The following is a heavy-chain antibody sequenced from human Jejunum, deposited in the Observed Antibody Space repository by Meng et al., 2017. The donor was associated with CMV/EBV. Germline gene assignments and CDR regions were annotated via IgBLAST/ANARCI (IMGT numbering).Heavy chain of an antibody. Sequence: FIFSDQHMDWVRQAPGKGLEWVGRIRNRAESYTIDYAASVRGRFIISRDDSKNSLYLQMNNLETEDTAVYYCARDLSRGISYETGSWGQGTLVTASS. V-gene: IGHV3-72*01. CDR1: FIFSDQH. D-gene: IGHD3-16*01. CDR3: ARDLSRGISYETGS. CDR2: IRNRAESYTI. J-gene: IGHJ5*02.